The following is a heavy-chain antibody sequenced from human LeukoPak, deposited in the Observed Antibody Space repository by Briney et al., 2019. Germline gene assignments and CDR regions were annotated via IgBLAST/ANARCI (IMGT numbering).Heavy chain of an antibody. V-gene: IGHV3-30*04. D-gene: IGHD3-9*01. CDR2: ISYDGSNK. J-gene: IGHJ5*02. CDR3: ARNPGPDDILTEIDP. CDR1: GFTFSSYA. Sequence: PGGSLRLSCAASGFTFSSYAMHWVRQAPGKGLEWVAVISYDGSNKYYADSVKGRFTISRDNSKNTLYLQMNSLRAEDTAVYYCARNPGPDDILTEIDPWGQGTLVTVSS.